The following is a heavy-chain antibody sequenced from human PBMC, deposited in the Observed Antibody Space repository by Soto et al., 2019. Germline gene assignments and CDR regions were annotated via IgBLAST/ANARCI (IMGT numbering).Heavy chain of an antibody. CDR2: ISHDGSNK. J-gene: IGHJ6*02. Sequence: QVQLVESEGGVVQPGRSLRLSCAASGFTFYKYGMHWVRQAPGKGLEWVALISHDGSNKYYVDSVKGRFTIARDNSKNTVFLQMNSLRPEDTALYFCAKDDSNRWYNYYAMDVWGQGTTVTVSS. CDR1: GFTFYKYG. D-gene: IGHD3-22*01. CDR3: AKDDSNRWYNYYAMDV. V-gene: IGHV3-30*18.